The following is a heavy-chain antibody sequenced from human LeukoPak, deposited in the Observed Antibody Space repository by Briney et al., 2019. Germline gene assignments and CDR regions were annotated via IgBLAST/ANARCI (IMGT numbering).Heavy chain of an antibody. J-gene: IGHJ4*02. Sequence: PSETLSLTCTVSGGSISSCYWSWIRQPPGKGLEWIGYIYYSGSTNYDPSLKSRVTISVDTSKNQFSLKLSSVTAADTAVYYCESYSGYDKTFDYWGQGTLVTVSS. D-gene: IGHD5-12*01. CDR2: IYYSGST. CDR1: GGSISSCY. V-gene: IGHV4-59*01. CDR3: ESYSGYDKTFDY.